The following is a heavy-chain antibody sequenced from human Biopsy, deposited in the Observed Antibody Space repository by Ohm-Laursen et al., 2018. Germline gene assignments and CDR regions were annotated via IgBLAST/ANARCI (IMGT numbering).Heavy chain of an antibody. CDR1: VGSISNNNDH. D-gene: IGHD3-22*01. J-gene: IGHJ5*02. Sequence: SDTLSLTCTVSVGSISNNNDHWGWIRQPPGKGLEWIGSIFYRGSTHYKPPLKSRVNISVDTSKNQFSLKLNSVTAADTAVYYCARDYDTSGYYSVSWGQGTLVTVSS. CDR3: ARDYDTSGYYSVS. V-gene: IGHV4-39*01. CDR2: IFYRGST.